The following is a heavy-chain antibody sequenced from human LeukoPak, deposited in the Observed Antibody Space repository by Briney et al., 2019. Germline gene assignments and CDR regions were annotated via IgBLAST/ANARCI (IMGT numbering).Heavy chain of an antibody. CDR3: ARRGITMVRGAN. J-gene: IGHJ4*02. CDR1: GGSISTSNYY. D-gene: IGHD3-10*01. V-gene: IGHV4-39*07. CDR2: INHSGST. Sequence: PSETLSLTCTVSGGSISTSNYYWGWIRQPPGKGLEWIGEINHSGSTNYNPSLKSRVTISVDTSKNQFSLKLSSVTAADTAVYYCARRGITMVRGANWGQGTLVTVSS.